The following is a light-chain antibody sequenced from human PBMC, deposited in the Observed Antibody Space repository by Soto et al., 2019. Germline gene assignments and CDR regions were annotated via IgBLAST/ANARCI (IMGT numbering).Light chain of an antibody. V-gene: IGKV1-8*01. J-gene: IGKJ3*01. CDR1: QGISSY. CDR3: QQYYSYPFT. CDR2: AAS. Sequence: AIRMTQSPSSLSASTGDRVTITCRARQGISSYLAWYQQKPGKAPKLLIYAASTLQSGVPSRFSGSGSGTDFTLTISCLQSEDFATYYCQQYYSYPFTVGPGTKVDSK.